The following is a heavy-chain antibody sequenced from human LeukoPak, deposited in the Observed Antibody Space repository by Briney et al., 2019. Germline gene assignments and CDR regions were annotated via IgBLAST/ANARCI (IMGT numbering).Heavy chain of an antibody. CDR2: ISAYNGNT. CDR3: ARDQEEWVGATSFDC. J-gene: IGHJ4*02. Sequence: ASAKVSCKASGYALTSYAISGVRQAPGQGLEWMGWISAYNGNTNSAQKLQGRATMTTDTSTSTASIELSSLRSDATAVYHLARDQEEWVGATSFDCLGQGALVTVSS. D-gene: IGHD1-26*01. CDR1: GYALTSYA. V-gene: IGHV1-18*01.